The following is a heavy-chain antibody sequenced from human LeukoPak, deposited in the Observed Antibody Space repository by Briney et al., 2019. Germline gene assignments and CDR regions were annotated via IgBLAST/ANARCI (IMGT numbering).Heavy chain of an antibody. D-gene: IGHD3-9*01. V-gene: IGHV1-69*13. J-gene: IGHJ3*02. Sequence: ASVKVSCKASGGTFSSYAISWVRQAPGQGLEWMGGIIPIFGTPNYAQKFQGRVTITADESTSTAYMELSSLRSEDTAVYYCALGNYDILTGQAFDIWGQETLVTVSS. CDR1: GGTFSSYA. CDR2: IIPIFGTP. CDR3: ALGNYDILTGQAFDI.